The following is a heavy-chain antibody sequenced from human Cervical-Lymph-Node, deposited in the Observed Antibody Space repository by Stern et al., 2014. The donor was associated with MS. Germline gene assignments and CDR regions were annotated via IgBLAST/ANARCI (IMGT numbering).Heavy chain of an antibody. D-gene: IGHD6-19*01. Sequence: QVQLVQSGAEVKKPGASVKVSCTASGYTFTSYYMPWVRQAHGQGLEWMGIINPSGGTTSYAQKFQGRVTMTRDTSTSTVYMELSSLRSEDTAVYYCAREVAGHRLGMMDVWGQGTTVTVSS. V-gene: IGHV1-46*01. CDR3: AREVAGHRLGMMDV. J-gene: IGHJ6*02. CDR1: GYTFTSYY. CDR2: INPSGGTT.